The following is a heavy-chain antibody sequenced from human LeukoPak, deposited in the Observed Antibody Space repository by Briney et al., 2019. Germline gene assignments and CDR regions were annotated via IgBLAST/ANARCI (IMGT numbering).Heavy chain of an antibody. CDR3: GKNRYSGSLSPFDI. Sequence: PGGSLRLSCTASGFTFSSYTMTWVRQAPGKGLKWVSTITTGDGNTYYADSVKGRFTVSRDDSKNTLYLQMNSLRAEDTAVYYCGKNRYSGSLSPFDIWGQGTMVTVSS. J-gene: IGHJ3*02. V-gene: IGHV3-23*01. CDR1: GFTFSSYT. D-gene: IGHD1-26*01. CDR2: ITTGDGNT.